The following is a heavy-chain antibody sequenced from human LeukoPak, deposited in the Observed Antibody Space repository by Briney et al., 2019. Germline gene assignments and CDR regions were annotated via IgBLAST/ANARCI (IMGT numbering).Heavy chain of an antibody. D-gene: IGHD3-22*01. J-gene: IGHJ4*02. CDR1: GFTFGDYA. V-gene: IGHV3-49*03. CDR3: TRAVALYDSSGYYLWSTLYFDY. Sequence: GGSLGLSCTASGFTFGDYAMSWFRQAPGKGLEWVGFIRSKAYGGTTEYAASVKGRFTISRDDSKSIAYLQMNSLKTEDTAVYYCTRAVALYDSSGYYLWSTLYFDYWGQGTLVTVSS. CDR2: IRSKAYGGTT.